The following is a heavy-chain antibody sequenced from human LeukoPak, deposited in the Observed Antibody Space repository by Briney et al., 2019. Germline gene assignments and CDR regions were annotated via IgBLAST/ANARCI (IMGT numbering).Heavy chain of an antibody. J-gene: IGHJ4*02. CDR3: AREGMSESGSFDY. CDR2: INHSGST. Sequence: SETLSHTCAVYGGSFSGYYWSWIRQPPGKGLEWIGEINHSGSTNYNPSLKSRVTISVDTSKNQFSLKLSSVTAADTAVYYCAREGMSESGSFDYWGQGTLVTVSS. V-gene: IGHV4-34*01. CDR1: GGSFSGYY. D-gene: IGHD3-10*01.